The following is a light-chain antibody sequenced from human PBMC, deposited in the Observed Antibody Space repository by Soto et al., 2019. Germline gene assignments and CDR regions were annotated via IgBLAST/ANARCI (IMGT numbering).Light chain of an antibody. J-gene: IGKJ1*01. CDR1: QSVLYRSNNQNY. CDR2: WAS. CDR3: QQYYGTPWT. V-gene: IGKV4-1*01. Sequence: DIVMTQSPDSLSVSLGERATINCKSSQSVLYRSNNQNYLAWYQQRPGQPPKLLIYWASTRESGVPDRFSGSGSGTEFTLTISSLQAEDVAVYYCQQYYGTPWTFGQGTKVEIK.